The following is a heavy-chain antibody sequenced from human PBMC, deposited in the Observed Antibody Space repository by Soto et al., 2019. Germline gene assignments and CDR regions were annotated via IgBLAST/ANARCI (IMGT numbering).Heavy chain of an antibody. CDR2: IYYSGST. J-gene: IGHJ6*02. V-gene: IGHV4-61*01. D-gene: IGHD2-2*01. CDR1: GGSVSSGSYY. CDR3: ARADVPAIIMAHTIYYYYYGMDV. Sequence: SETLSLTCTVSGGSVSSGSYYWSWIRQPPGKGLEWIGYIYYSGSTNYNPSLKSRVTISVDTSKNQFSLKLSSVTAADTAVYYCARADVPAIIMAHTIYYYYYGMDVWGQGTTVTVSS.